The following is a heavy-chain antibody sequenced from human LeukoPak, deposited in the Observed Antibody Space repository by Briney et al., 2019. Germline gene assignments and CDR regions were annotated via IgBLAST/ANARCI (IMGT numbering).Heavy chain of an antibody. V-gene: IGHV1-18*01. CDR3: ARPLAGYSYGYWVFDY. D-gene: IGHD5-18*01. CDR1: GYTFTSYG. CDR2: ISAYNGNT. Sequence: ASVKVSCKASGYTFTSYGTSWVRQAPGQGLEWMGWISAYNGNTNYAQKLQGRVTMTTDTSTSTAYMGLRSLRSDDTAVYYCARPLAGYSYGYWVFDYWGQGTLVTVSS. J-gene: IGHJ4*02.